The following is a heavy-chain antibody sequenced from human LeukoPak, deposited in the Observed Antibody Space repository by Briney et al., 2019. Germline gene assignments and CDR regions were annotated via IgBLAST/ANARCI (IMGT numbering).Heavy chain of an antibody. V-gene: IGHV4-34*01. CDR3: ARGVCSSTSCEPFDY. CDR2: INHSGST. J-gene: IGHJ4*02. Sequence: SETLSLTCAVYGGSFSGYYWSWIRQPPGKGLEWIGEINHSGSTNYNPSLKSRVTISVDTSKNQFSLKLSSVTAADTAVYYCARGVCSSTSCEPFDYWAREPWSPSPQ. D-gene: IGHD2-2*01. CDR1: GGSFSGYY.